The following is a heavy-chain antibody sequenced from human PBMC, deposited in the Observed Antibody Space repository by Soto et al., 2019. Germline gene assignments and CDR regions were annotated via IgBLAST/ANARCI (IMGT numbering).Heavy chain of an antibody. CDR1: CYTFSIYG. CDR3: VRDLDGSGSYYTDY. D-gene: IGHD3-10*01. Sequence: ASVKVSFKASCYTFSIYGINCVRHAPGQGLEWMGWTRPNNGNTKYAQNLQGRVTITTDTSTSTAYMELRSLRPDDTAVYYCVRDLDGSGSYYTDYWGQGTLVTVSS. J-gene: IGHJ4*02. CDR2: TRPNNGNT. V-gene: IGHV1-18*01.